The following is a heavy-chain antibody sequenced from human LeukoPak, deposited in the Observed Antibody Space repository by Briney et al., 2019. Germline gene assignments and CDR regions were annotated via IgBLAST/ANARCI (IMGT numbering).Heavy chain of an antibody. V-gene: IGHV3-21*01. CDR1: GFTFSSYS. CDR3: ARDLGPYDFWSGYSYYGMDV. CDR2: ISSSSSYI. Sequence: GGSLRLSCAASGFTFSSYSMNWVRQAPGKGLEWVSSISSSSSYIYYADSVKGRFTISRDNAKNSLYLQMNSLRAEDTAVYYCARDLGPYDFWSGYSYYGMDVWGQGTTVTVFS. D-gene: IGHD3-3*01. J-gene: IGHJ6*02.